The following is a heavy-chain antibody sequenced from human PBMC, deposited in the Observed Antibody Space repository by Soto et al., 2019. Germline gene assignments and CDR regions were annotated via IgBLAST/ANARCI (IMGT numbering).Heavy chain of an antibody. V-gene: IGHV4-59*01. D-gene: IGHD2-2*01. CDR1: GGSISSYY. CDR3: ARAGDIVVVPAPYYYMDV. CDR2: IYYSGST. J-gene: IGHJ6*03. Sequence: SETLSITCTVSGGSISSYYWSWIRQPPGKGLEWIGYIYYSGSTNYNPSLKSRVTISVDTSKNQFSLKLSSVTAADTAVYYCARAGDIVVVPAPYYYMDVWGKGTTVTVS.